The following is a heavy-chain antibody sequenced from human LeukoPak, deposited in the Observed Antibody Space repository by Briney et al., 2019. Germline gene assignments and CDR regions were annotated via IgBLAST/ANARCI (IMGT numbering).Heavy chain of an antibody. D-gene: IGHD2-21*01. V-gene: IGHV1-69*04. CDR1: GGTFSSYA. J-gene: IGHJ3*02. Sequence: GASVKVSCKASGGTFSSYAISWVRQAPGQGLEWMGRIIPILGIANYAQKFQGRVTITADKSTSTAYMELSSLRSEDTAVYYCARAKIVVVSNDAFDIWGQGTMVTVSS. CDR2: IIPILGIA. CDR3: ARAKIVVVSNDAFDI.